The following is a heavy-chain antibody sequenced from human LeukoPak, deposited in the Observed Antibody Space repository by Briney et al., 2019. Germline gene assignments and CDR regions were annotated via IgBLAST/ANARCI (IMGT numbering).Heavy chain of an antibody. J-gene: IGHJ4*02. V-gene: IGHV4-39*01. CDR1: GGSITSSSYY. Sequence: PSETLSLTCSVSGGSITSSSYYWGWIRQPPEKGLEWIGSIYYTGGTYYSPSLKSRVTTSVDTSKNQFSLKLSSVTAADTAVYYCARGEYSSFVDYWGQGTLVTVSS. CDR2: IYYTGGT. CDR3: ARGEYSSFVDY. D-gene: IGHD6-6*01.